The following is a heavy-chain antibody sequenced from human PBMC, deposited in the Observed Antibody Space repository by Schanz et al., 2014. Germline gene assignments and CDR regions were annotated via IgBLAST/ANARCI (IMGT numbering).Heavy chain of an antibody. J-gene: IGHJ4*02. CDR2: ISPSSGGT. V-gene: IGHV1-2*06. D-gene: IGHD2-8*02. CDR1: GYIFSSYA. CDR3: ARGLVRYFAY. Sequence: QVQLVQSGSELKKPGASVKVSCKASGYIFSSYAIHWVRQAPGQGLEWMGRISPSSGGTNYAQNFQGRVTMTKDTSISTAYMELSRLRSDDTAVYYCARGLVRYFAYWGQGTLVTVSS.